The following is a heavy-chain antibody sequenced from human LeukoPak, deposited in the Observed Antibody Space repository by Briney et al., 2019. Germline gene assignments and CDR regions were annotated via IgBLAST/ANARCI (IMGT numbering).Heavy chain of an antibody. Sequence: PSETLSLTCTVSGYSISSGYYWGWIRQPPGKGLEWIGSIYHSGSTYYNPSLKSRVTISVDTSKNQFSLKLSSVTAADTAVYYCARGNYYDSSGYFGSYYFDYWGQGTLVTVSS. J-gene: IGHJ4*02. CDR1: GYSISSGYY. D-gene: IGHD3-22*01. CDR3: ARGNYYDSSGYFGSYYFDY. V-gene: IGHV4-38-2*02. CDR2: IYHSGST.